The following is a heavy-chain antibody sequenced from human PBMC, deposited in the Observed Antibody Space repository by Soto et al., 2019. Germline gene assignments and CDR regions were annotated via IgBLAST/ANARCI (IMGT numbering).Heavy chain of an antibody. CDR1: GFTFSSYA. J-gene: IGHJ4*02. Sequence: EVQLLESGGGLVQPGGSLRLSCAASGFTFSSYAMSWVRQAPGKGLEWVSAISGSGGSTYYADSVKGRFTISRDNSKNTLYLQMNSLRAEDTAVYYCAKDLEPYCRSTSCYLGGGIFDYWGQGNLVTVSS. D-gene: IGHD2-2*01. CDR3: AKDLEPYCRSTSCYLGGGIFDY. V-gene: IGHV3-23*01. CDR2: ISGSGGST.